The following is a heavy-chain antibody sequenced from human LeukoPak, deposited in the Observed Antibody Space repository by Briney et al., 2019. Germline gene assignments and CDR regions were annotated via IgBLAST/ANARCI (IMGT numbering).Heavy chain of an antibody. Sequence: GGSLRLSCAASGIIFSNYWMHWVRQAPGKGLVWVSRINRDGSSTSYADSVKGRFTISRDNSKNTLYLQMNSLRAEDTAVYYCAKAVAGPGYYYYYYMDVWGKGTTVTISS. J-gene: IGHJ6*03. D-gene: IGHD6-19*01. CDR3: AKAVAGPGYYYYYYMDV. CDR1: GIIFSNYW. V-gene: IGHV3-74*01. CDR2: INRDGSST.